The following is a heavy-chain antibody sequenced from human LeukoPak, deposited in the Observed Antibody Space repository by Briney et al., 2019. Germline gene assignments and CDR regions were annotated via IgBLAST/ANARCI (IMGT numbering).Heavy chain of an antibody. CDR2: ISNGGSI. J-gene: IGHJ4*02. CDR1: GFSISSYA. V-gene: IGHV3-64*01. D-gene: IGHD5-18*01. CDR3: ARDFSYGSGFDY. Sequence: GGSLRLSCAASGFSISSYALHWVRQAPGKGLQYVSGISNGGSIDYANSVKGRFTISRDDSKNTLYLQMGSLRPEDMAVYYCARDFSYGSGFDYWGQGILVTVSS.